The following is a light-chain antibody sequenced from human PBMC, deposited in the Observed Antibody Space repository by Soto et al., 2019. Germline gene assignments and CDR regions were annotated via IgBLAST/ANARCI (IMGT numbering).Light chain of an antibody. J-gene: IGKJ1*01. CDR1: QTISSW. CDR2: DAS. CDR3: QQYNSYSQWT. Sequence: DIQMTQSPSTLSASVGDRVTITCRASQTISSWLAWYQQKPGKAPKLLIYDASSLESGVPSRFSGSGSGTQFTLTISSLQPDDFATYYCQQYNSYSQWTFGQGTKVELK. V-gene: IGKV1-5*01.